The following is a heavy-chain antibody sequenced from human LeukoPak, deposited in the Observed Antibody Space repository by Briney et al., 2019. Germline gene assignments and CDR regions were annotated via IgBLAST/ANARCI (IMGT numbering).Heavy chain of an antibody. D-gene: IGHD4-11*01. V-gene: IGHV3-7*05. CDR1: GFTFSTHW. J-gene: IGHJ4*02. Sequence: GGSLRLSCAASGFTFSTHWMSWVRQAPGRGLEWVANINHDGSDKYYVDSVKGRFTISRDNAKNSLYLQINSLRAEDAAVYYCARDRAHGDYSDFSHFDYWGQGTLVTVSS. CDR3: ARDRAHGDYSDFSHFDY. CDR2: INHDGSDK.